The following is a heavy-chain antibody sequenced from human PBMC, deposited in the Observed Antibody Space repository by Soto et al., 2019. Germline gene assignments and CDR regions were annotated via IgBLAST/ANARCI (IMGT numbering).Heavy chain of an antibody. CDR3: ARDRVAAGKRYYYYGMDV. V-gene: IGHV6-1*01. CDR1: GDSVSSNSAA. J-gene: IGHJ6*02. CDR2: TYYRSKWYN. Sequence: SQTLSLTCAISGDSVSSNSAAWNWIRQSPSRGLEWLGRTYYRSKWYNDYAVSVKSRITINPDTSKNQFSLQLNSVTPEDTAVYYWARDRVAAGKRYYYYGMDVWGQGTTVTVSS. D-gene: IGHD6-13*01.